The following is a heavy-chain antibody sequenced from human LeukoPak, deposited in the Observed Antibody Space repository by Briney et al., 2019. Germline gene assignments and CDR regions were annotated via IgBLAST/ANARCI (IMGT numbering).Heavy chain of an antibody. V-gene: IGHV3-23*01. CDR1: GFTFSSYA. Sequence: GGSLRLSCAASGFTFSSYAMSWVRQAPGKGLEWVSAISGSGGSTYYADSVKGRFTISRDNSKNTLYLQMNSLRAEDTAVYYCAKVMGSGSYYNSYYYYGMDVWGQGTTVTVSS. CDR3: AKVMGSGSYYNSYYYYGMDV. CDR2: ISGSGGST. D-gene: IGHD3-10*01. J-gene: IGHJ6*02.